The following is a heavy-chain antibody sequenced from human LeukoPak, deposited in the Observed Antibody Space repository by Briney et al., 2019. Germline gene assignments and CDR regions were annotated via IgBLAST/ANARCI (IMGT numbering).Heavy chain of an antibody. CDR1: GGSISSYY. D-gene: IGHD6-6*01. CDR3: GRGEYSSHDDFDI. CDR2: IYYSGST. J-gene: IGHJ3*02. V-gene: IGHV4-59*01. Sequence: SETLSLTCTVSGGSISSYYWSWIRQPPGKGLEWIGYIYYSGSTNYNPSLKSRVTISVDTSKNQFSLKLSSVTAADTAVYYCGRGEYSSHDDFDIWRQGTMVTVSS.